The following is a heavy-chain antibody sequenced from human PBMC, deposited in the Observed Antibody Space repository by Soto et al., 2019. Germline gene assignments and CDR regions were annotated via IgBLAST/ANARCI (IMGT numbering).Heavy chain of an antibody. V-gene: IGHV1-18*04. CDR2: SDTYNENA. Sequence: VASVKVSCKSSGYTFTDYDITWVRQAPGQGLEWMGWSDTYNENANYAQKFRGRVTMTTDTSTSTAYMELRSLRSDDTAIYYCARLKIHDYGDYVNWFDPWGQGTLVTVSS. J-gene: IGHJ5*02. CDR1: GYTFTDYD. D-gene: IGHD4-17*01. CDR3: ARLKIHDYGDYVNWFDP.